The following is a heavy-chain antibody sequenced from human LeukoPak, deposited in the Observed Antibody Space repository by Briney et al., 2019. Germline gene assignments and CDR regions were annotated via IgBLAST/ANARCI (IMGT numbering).Heavy chain of an antibody. D-gene: IGHD3-22*01. J-gene: IGHJ4*02. V-gene: IGHV4-4*07. CDR3: ARDESSRDDSGGYHY. CDR2: VHFSGNI. CDR1: SASVSSHH. Sequence: SETLSLTCAVSSASVSSHHWAWIRQPAGKGLEWVGRVHFSGNINYNPSLKSRVAISLYKSKNELSLTLNSVSAADTAVYYCARDESSRDDSGGYHYWSRGVLVTVSS.